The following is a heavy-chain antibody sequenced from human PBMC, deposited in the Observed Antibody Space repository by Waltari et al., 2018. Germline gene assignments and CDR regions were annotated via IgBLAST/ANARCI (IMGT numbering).Heavy chain of an antibody. CDR3: VKEATSAWYVDFDY. Sequence: EVQLLESGGGLEQPGGSLRLSCAASGLPLSSFAMSWVRQAPGKGLEWVSCISGSGGNTYYADSVKGRFTIYRDNSKNTLYLQMNSLRADDTAVYYCVKEATSAWYVDFDYWGQGTLVTVSS. D-gene: IGHD6-13*01. CDR1: GLPLSSFA. J-gene: IGHJ4*02. V-gene: IGHV3-23*01. CDR2: ISGSGGNT.